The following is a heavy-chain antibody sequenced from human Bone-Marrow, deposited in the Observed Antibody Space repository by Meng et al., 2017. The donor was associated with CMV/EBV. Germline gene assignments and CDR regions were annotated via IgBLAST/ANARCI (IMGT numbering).Heavy chain of an antibody. D-gene: IGHD2-2*02. CDR1: GYTFTSYG. V-gene: IGHV1-18*01. Sequence: ASVKVSCKASGYTFTSYGISWVRQAPGQGLEWMGWISAYNGNTNYAQKLQGRVTMTTDTSTSTAYMELRSLRSDDTAVYYCARGQRYCSSTSRYIRLGLYYYYGMDVWGQGTTVTVSS. CDR3: ARGQRYCSSTSRYIRLGLYYYYGMDV. CDR2: ISAYNGNT. J-gene: IGHJ6*02.